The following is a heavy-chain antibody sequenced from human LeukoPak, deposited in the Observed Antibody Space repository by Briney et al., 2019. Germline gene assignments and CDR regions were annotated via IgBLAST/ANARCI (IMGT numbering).Heavy chain of an antibody. CDR1: GYTFTSYG. V-gene: IGHV1-18*01. D-gene: IGHD3-22*01. Sequence: ASVKVSCKASGYTFTSYGISWVRQAPGQGLEWMGWISAYNGNTNYAQKLQGRVTMTTDTSTSTAYMELRSLRSDDTAVYYCARDPPYEYYDSSGYYLGDYWGQGTLVTVSS. J-gene: IGHJ4*02. CDR3: ARDPPYEYYDSSGYYLGDY. CDR2: ISAYNGNT.